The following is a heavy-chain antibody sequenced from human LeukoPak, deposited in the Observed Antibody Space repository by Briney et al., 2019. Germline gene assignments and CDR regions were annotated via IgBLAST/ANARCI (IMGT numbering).Heavy chain of an antibody. CDR2: ISSSSSYI. V-gene: IGHV3-21*01. CDR3: ARDDYSSSSPFDY. J-gene: IGHJ4*02. Sequence: GGSLRLSCAASGFTFSSYSMNWVRQAPGKGLEWVSSISSSSSYIYYADSVKGRFTISRDNAKNSLYLQMNSLRAEDTAVYYCARDDYSSSSPFDYWGQGTLVTVSS. D-gene: IGHD6-6*01. CDR1: GFTFSSYS.